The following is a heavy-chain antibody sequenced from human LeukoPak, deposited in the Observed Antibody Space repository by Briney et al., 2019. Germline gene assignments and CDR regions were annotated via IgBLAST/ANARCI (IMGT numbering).Heavy chain of an antibody. D-gene: IGHD3-10*01. CDR2: IYYSGST. V-gene: IGHV4-59*08. J-gene: IGHJ5*02. Sequence: SETLSLTCTVSGGSISSCYWSWIRQPPGKGLEWIGYIYYSGSTNYNPSLKSRVTISVDTSKNQFSLKLSSVTAADTAVYYCARHVYGSGQYNWFDPWGQGTLVTVSS. CDR3: ARHVYGSGQYNWFDP. CDR1: GGSISSCY.